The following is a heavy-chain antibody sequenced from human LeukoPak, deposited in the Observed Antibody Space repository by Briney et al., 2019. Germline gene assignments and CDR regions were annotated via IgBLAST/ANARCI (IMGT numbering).Heavy chain of an antibody. V-gene: IGHV1-18*04. CDR3: ARGAGFAEPLPEY. CDR1: SYRFRDYG. J-gene: IGHJ4*02. CDR2: ISSGYSGLT. Sequence: GASVKVSCKGVSYRFRDYGISWVRQAPGQGLEWMGWISSGYSGLTDYAEKFQGRVTITRDTSASTAYMELSSLRSEDTAVYYCARGAGFAEPLPEYWGQGTLLTVSS. D-gene: IGHD1-14*01.